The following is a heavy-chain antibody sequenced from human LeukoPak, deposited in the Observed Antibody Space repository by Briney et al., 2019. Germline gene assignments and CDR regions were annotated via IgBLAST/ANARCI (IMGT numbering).Heavy chain of an antibody. CDR1: GYTFTNYG. J-gene: IGHJ5*02. CDR3: ARDVAFYGSRWHNWFDP. V-gene: IGHV1-18*01. D-gene: IGHD6-13*01. CDR2: ISAYNGDT. Sequence: ASVKVSCKASGYTFTNYGITWVRHAPGQGLEWMGRISAYNGDTNYAQKLQGRVTITTDTSTNTAYMELRSLGSDDTAVYYCARDVAFYGSRWHNWFDPWGQGTLVTVSS.